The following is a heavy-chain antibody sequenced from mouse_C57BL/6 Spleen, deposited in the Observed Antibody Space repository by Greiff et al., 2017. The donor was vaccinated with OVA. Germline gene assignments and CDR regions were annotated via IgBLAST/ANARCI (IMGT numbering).Heavy chain of an antibody. V-gene: IGHV1-53*01. CDR2: INPSNGGT. Sequence: VQLQQPGTELVKPGASVKLSCKASGYTFTSYGMHWVRQRPGQGLEWIGYINPSNGGTNYNDKFKSQATLTRDKSSSTAYMQLSSLTSGDAAVCNCAREGTYYAMGYWGQRTSVTGSS. CDR1: GYTFTSYG. D-gene: IGHD3-3*01. CDR3: AREGTYYAMGY. J-gene: IGHJ4*01.